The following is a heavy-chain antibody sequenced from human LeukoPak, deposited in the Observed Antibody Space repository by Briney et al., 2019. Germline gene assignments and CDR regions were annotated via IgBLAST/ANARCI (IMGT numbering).Heavy chain of an antibody. J-gene: IGHJ3*02. Sequence: SETLSLTCTVSDGSIGSYYWSWIRQPAGKGLEWIGRIYISGSTDYNPSLKSRVTMSIDTSKNQFSLQLVSVTAADTAVYFCASFGNSAFDIWGQGTMVTVSS. CDR2: IYISGST. CDR1: DGSIGSYY. CDR3: ASFGNSAFDI. V-gene: IGHV4-4*07. D-gene: IGHD1-14*01.